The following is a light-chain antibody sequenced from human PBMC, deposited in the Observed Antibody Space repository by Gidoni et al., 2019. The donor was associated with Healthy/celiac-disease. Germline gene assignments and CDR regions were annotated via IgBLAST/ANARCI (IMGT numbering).Light chain of an antibody. CDR1: SGSIASNY. V-gene: IGLV6-57*01. CDR2: EDN. Sequence: NFMLTQPHSVSEPPGQTVTISCTRSSGSIASNYVQWYQQRPGSSPTTVIYEDNQRPSGVPDRFSGSIDSSSNSASLTISGLKTEDEADYYCQSYDSSNPVFGGGTKLTVL. J-gene: IGLJ3*02. CDR3: QSYDSSNPV.